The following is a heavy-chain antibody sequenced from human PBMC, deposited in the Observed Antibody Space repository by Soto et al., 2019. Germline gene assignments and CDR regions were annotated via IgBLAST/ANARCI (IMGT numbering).Heavy chain of an antibody. CDR1: GYTFTNND. V-gene: IGHV1-8*01. CDR3: AREVVETSPHWLAP. Sequence: ASVKVSCKASGYTFTNNDINWVRQAPGQGLEWIGWMNTNTNTTDSAEVFEGRVSLTWDTSISTAYMQLNSLKIDDTAVYYCAREVVETSPHWLAPSGQGTLVPVSS. D-gene: IGHD6-6*01. J-gene: IGHJ5*02. CDR2: MNTNTNTT.